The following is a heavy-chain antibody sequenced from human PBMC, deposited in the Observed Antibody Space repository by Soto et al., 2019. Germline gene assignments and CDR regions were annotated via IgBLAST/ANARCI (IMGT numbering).Heavy chain of an antibody. V-gene: IGHV4-39*01. CDR2: IYYSGST. CDR3: ARQSLTTVTTFDY. Sequence: WATLSITCTVSGGSISSSSYYWGWIRQPPGKGLEWIGSIYYSGSTYYNPSLKSRVTISVDTSKNQFSLKLSSVTAADTAVYYCARQSLTTVTTFDYWGQGTLVTVSS. J-gene: IGHJ4*02. CDR1: GGSISSSSYY. D-gene: IGHD4-17*01.